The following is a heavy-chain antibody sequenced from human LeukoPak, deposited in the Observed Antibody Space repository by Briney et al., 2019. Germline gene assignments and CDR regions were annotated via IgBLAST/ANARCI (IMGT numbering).Heavy chain of an antibody. CDR3: ARASIAAAGTDFDY. Sequence: PGGSLRLSCAASGFTFSSYGMHWVRQAPGKGLEWVAVIWYDGSNKYYADSVKGRFTISRDNSKNTLYLQMNSLRAEDTAVYYCARASIAAAGTDFDYWGQGTLVTVSS. D-gene: IGHD6-13*01. CDR1: GFTFSSYG. J-gene: IGHJ4*02. V-gene: IGHV3-33*01. CDR2: IWYDGSNK.